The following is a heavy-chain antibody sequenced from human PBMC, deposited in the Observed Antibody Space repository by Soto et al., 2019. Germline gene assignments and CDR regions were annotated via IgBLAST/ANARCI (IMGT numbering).Heavy chain of an antibody. J-gene: IGHJ3*02. CDR3: ARGVGWLVHAFDI. CDR1: GFIVSTKY. V-gene: IGHV3-53*01. CDR2: IYSGGDT. Sequence: HPGGSLRLSCAASGFIVSTKYMSWVRQAPGKGPEWVSVIYSGGDTYYADSVRGRFTVSRDNSKNTLSLQMTSLRADDTAVYFCARGVGWLVHAFDIWGPGTMVTVSS. D-gene: IGHD3-22*01.